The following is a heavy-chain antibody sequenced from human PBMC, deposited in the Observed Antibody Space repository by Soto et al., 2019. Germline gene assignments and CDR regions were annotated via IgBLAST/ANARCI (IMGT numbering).Heavy chain of an antibody. D-gene: IGHD6-19*01. V-gene: IGHV1-8*01. CDR1: GYTFTSYD. Sequence: ASVKVSCKASGYTFTSYDINWVRQATGQGLEWMGWMNPNSGNTGYAQKFQGRVTMTRNTYISTAYMELSSLRSEDTAVYYCARGPRRAQWLVLKKNNWFDPWGQGTLVTVSS. CDR3: ARGPRRAQWLVLKKNNWFDP. CDR2: MNPNSGNT. J-gene: IGHJ5*02.